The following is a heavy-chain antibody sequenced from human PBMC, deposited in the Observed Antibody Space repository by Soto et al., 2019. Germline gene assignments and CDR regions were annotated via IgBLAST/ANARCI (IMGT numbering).Heavy chain of an antibody. Sequence: QVQLQESGPGLVKPSETLSLSCTVSGGSISSYYWSWFRQSPGKRMEWIGYVHHSWGSSYNPSLPXXVXXSLDTSKSQFSLKVTSVTATDTAVYYCARRGFGPLHGLVDAWGQGPTVTVSS. CDR2: VHHSWGS. CDR1: GGSISSYY. V-gene: IGHV4-59*08. J-gene: IGHJ6*02. CDR3: ARRGFGPLHGLVDA. D-gene: IGHD3-10*01.